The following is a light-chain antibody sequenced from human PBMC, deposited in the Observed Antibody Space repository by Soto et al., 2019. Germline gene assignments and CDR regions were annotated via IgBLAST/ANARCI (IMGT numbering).Light chain of an antibody. CDR3: QQYGTSPFT. J-gene: IGKJ3*01. V-gene: IGKV3-20*01. CDR2: RAS. CDR1: QSVSSNY. Sequence: EIVLTQSPGTLSLSPGDRATLSCRASQSVSSNYLAWYQQKSGQAPRLLIYRASSRATGIPDRISGSGSGKDFTLSISRLEPEDFEVYYCQQYGTSPFTYGPGTKVDVK.